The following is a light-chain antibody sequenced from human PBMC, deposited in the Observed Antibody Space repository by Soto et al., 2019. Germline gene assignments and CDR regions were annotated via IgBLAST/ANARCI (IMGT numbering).Light chain of an antibody. Sequence: QSVLTQPASVSGSPGQSITISCTGTSRVVGSYNLVSWYQQHPGNAPKLIIYEGTKRPSGVSYRFSGSKSGNTASLTISGLQEEDEGDYHCCSFAGSSTYVFGTGTKVT. CDR2: EGT. CDR1: SRVVGSYNL. J-gene: IGLJ1*01. V-gene: IGLV2-23*01. CDR3: CSFAGSSTYV.